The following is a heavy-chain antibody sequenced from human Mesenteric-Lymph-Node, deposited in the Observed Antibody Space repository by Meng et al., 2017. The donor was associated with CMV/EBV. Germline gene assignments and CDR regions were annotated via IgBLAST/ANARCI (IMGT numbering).Heavy chain of an antibody. D-gene: IGHD6-6*01. V-gene: IGHV3-21*01. CDR2: ISSSSSYI. CDR3: ARDEYKREGFSYSYYGMDV. CDR1: GFTFSSYS. Sequence: GGSLRLSCAASGFTFSSYSMNWVRQAPGKGLEWVSSISSSSSYIYYADSVKGRFTISRDNAKNSLYLQTNSLRAEDTAVYYCARDEYKREGFSYSYYGMDVWGLGTTVTVSS. J-gene: IGHJ6*02.